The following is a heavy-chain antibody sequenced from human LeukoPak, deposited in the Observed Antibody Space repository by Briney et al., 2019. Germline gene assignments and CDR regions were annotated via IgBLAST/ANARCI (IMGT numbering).Heavy chain of an antibody. CDR2: IYPSDSDT. CDR1: LYGFTNYW. D-gene: IGHD6-19*01. J-gene: IGHJ4*02. Sequence: GESLKISCWGSLYGFTNYWIAWGRRMPGEGLEWRVVIYPSDSDTIYSPSFQSQVTISADTSMDPSYLQWSSLKAADTAIYYCARHRRGYSGGPYDFDSWGPGTTVTASS. CDR3: ARHRRGYSGGPYDFDS. V-gene: IGHV5-51*01.